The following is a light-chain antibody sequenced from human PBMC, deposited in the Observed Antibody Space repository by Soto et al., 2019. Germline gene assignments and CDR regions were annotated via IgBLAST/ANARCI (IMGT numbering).Light chain of an antibody. J-gene: IGKJ4*01. V-gene: IGKV3-11*01. CDR2: DSS. CDR3: QQRRIWPQA. CDR1: QSVGTY. Sequence: EIVMTQSPATLSLSPGERATLSCRASQSVGTYLACYQQKPCQAPRLLIYDSSKRATDLPARFSGRGSGTAFPITFSSLETEEFAIYYCQQRRIWPQAFGGGTKVQIK.